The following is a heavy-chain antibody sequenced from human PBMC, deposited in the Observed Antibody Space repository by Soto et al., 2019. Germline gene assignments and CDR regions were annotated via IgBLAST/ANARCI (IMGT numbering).Heavy chain of an antibody. Sequence: VQLVQSGAEVKKPGASVLVSCKASGYTFTSYGISWVRQAPGQGLEWMGWISAYNGETSYVPKLQGRVTMTTDTSTSTAYMEVRSLRSDDTAVYYCARDSGTTPKTVDYWDQGTLVTVYS. CDR2: ISAYNGET. J-gene: IGHJ4*02. D-gene: IGHD1-7*01. CDR1: GYTFTSYG. CDR3: ARDSGTTPKTVDY. V-gene: IGHV1-18*04.